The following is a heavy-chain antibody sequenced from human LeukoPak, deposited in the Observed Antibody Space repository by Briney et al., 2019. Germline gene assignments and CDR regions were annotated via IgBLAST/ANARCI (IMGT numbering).Heavy chain of an antibody. CDR1: GGSISSGSYY. J-gene: IGHJ4*02. CDR3: ARGSYYYYYDSSGYEGTGFDY. D-gene: IGHD3-22*01. CDR2: FHTSGST. Sequence: PSQTLSLTCTVSGGSISSGSYYWSWIRQPAGKGLEWIGRFHTSGSTNYNPSLKSRVTMSVDTSKNQFSLKLSSVTAADTAVYYCARGSYYYYYDSSGYEGTGFDYWGQGTLVTVSS. V-gene: IGHV4-61*02.